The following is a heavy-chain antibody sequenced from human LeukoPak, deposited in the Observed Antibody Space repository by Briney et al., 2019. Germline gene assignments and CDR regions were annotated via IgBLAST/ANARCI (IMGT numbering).Heavy chain of an antibody. Sequence: PGGSLRLSCAASGFTFSSYWMSWVRQAPGKGLEWVAFIRSDGSIKYYTDSVKGRFTISRDNSKNTMSLQMSSLRPEDTAVYYCAKDLPDAYFDYWGQGTLVTVSS. CDR1: GFTFSSYW. CDR2: IRSDGSIK. D-gene: IGHD2-2*01. J-gene: IGHJ4*02. V-gene: IGHV3-30*02. CDR3: AKDLPDAYFDY.